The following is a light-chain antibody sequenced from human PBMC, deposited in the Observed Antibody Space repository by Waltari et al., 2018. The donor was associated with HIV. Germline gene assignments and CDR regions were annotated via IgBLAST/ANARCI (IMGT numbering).Light chain of an antibody. J-gene: IGLJ3*02. Sequence: QSAPTQPASASGSTGQPIPLPCTRGSSDVGAFYFVSWYPHRPGKAPKVMIYAFIYRPSGVSNRFSGSRSANTASLTISGLQAEDEAVYYCCSYTSSDTFWVFGGGTKLTVL. V-gene: IGLV2-14*03. CDR1: SSDVGAFYF. CDR2: AFI. CDR3: CSYTSSDTFWV.